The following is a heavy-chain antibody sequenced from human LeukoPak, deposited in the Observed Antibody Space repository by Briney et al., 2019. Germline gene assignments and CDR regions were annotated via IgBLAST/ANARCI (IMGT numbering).Heavy chain of an antibody. V-gene: IGHV3-30*18. J-gene: IGHJ4*02. CDR2: ISYDGSNK. CDR1: GFTFSSYG. Sequence: PGRSLRLSCAASGFTFSSYGMHWVRQAPGKGLEWVAVISYDGSNKYYADSVKGRFTISRDNSKNTLYPQMNSLRAEDTAVYYCAKDQSGAHDYWGQGTLVTVSS. D-gene: IGHD1-26*01. CDR3: AKDQSGAHDY.